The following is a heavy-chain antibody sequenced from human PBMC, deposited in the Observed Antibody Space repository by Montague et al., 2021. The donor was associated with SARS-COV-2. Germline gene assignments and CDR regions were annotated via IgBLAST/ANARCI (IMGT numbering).Heavy chain of an antibody. J-gene: IGHJ4*02. D-gene: IGHD1-1*01. V-gene: IGHV4-4*07. Sequence: SETLSLTCTVSGDSITYFYWSWIRQPAGKGLEWIGRVSSSGSTNYNPSLRSRVSMSVDTSKSQFSLKLSSVTAADTAVYYCARGAPGYWGQGTLVTVSS. CDR1: GDSITYFY. CDR3: ARGAPGY. CDR2: VSSSGST.